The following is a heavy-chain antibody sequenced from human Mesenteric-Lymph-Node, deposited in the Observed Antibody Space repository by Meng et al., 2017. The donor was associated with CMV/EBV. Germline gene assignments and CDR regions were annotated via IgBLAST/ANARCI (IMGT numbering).Heavy chain of an antibody. V-gene: IGHV1-2*02. Sequence: ASVKVSCKASGYTFIGNFIHWVRQAPGQGLEWMGWINPNSGGTDYAQKFQGRVTMTRDTSISTDYVELSRLRSDDTAVYYCVGGAYGSGSYFYYGMDVWGQGTTVTVSS. CDR3: VGGAYGSGSYFYYGMDV. CDR2: INPNSGGT. J-gene: IGHJ6*02. CDR1: GYTFIGNF. D-gene: IGHD3-10*01.